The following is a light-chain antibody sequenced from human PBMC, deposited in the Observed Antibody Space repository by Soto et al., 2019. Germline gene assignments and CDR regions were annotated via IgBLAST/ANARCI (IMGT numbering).Light chain of an antibody. CDR2: TND. Sequence: QSVLTQPPSASGTPGQTVTISCSGSSSNIGTSSVHWYKHLPGTAPKPLIYTNDQRPSGVPERLSDSKSGTSASLAISGLQSEDEADYYCAVWDDSLNGHVFGAGTKVTVL. J-gene: IGLJ1*01. CDR1: SSNIGTSS. CDR3: AVWDDSLNGHV. V-gene: IGLV1-44*01.